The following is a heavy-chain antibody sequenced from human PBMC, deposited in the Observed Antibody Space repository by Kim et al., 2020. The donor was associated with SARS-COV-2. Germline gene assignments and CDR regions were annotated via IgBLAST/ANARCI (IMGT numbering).Heavy chain of an antibody. V-gene: IGHV3-23*03. CDR1: GFTFSSYA. CDR2: IYSGGSST. D-gene: IGHD3-10*01. Sequence: GLSLRLSCAASGFTFSSYAMSWVRQAPGKGLEWVSVIYSGGSSTYYADSVKGRFTISRDNSKNTLYLQMNSLRAEDTAVYYCAKDLGLSMVRGPMDVWGQGTTVTVSS. J-gene: IGHJ6*02. CDR3: AKDLGLSMVRGPMDV.